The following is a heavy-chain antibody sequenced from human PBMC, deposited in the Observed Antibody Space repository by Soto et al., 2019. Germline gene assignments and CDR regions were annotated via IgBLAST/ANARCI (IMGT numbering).Heavy chain of an antibody. D-gene: IGHD5-18*01. CDR1: GGSVSSGSYY. Sequence: QVQLQESGPGLVKPSETLSLTCTVSGGSVSSGSYYWSWIRQPPGKGLEWVAVIWYDGSNKYYADSVKGRFTISRDNSKNTLYLQMNSLRAEDTAVYYCARDGGRAMATHWYFDLWGRGTLVTVSS. V-gene: IGHV3-33*08. CDR2: IWYDGSNK. J-gene: IGHJ2*01. CDR3: ARDGGRAMATHWYFDL.